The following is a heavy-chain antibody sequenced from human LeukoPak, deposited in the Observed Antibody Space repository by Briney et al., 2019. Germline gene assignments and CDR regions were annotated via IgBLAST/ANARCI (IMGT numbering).Heavy chain of an antibody. V-gene: IGHV4-39*07. Sequence: SETLSLTCTVSGGSISSSSYYWGWIRQPPGKGLEWIGTIYYSGSTSYNPSLKSRVTISVDKSKNQFSLKLSSVTAADTAVYYCARGHDYGDYDYYYYYYMDVWGKGTTVTVSS. CDR1: GGSISSSSYY. CDR2: IYYSGST. J-gene: IGHJ6*03. D-gene: IGHD4-17*01. CDR3: ARGHDYGDYDYYYYYYMDV.